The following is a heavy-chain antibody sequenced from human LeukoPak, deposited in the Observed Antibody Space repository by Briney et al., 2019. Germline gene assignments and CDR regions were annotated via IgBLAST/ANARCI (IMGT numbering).Heavy chain of an antibody. D-gene: IGHD6-6*01. V-gene: IGHV3-30*04. CDR2: LPPDGSYQ. Sequence: GGSLRLSCAASGFTFSDYTMQWVRQAPGKGLEWVALLPPDGSYQYYADSVKGRFTISRDNSKNTLYLQMNSLRAEDTAVCYCARDFLPPGSSFYFDYWGQGTLVTVSS. CDR3: ARDFLPPGSSFYFDY. CDR1: GFTFSDYT. J-gene: IGHJ4*02.